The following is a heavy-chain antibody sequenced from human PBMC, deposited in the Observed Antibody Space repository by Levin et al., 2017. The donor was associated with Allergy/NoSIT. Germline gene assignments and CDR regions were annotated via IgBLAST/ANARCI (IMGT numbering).Heavy chain of an antibody. CDR3: TRAVNSGSSYGMDV. J-gene: IGHJ6*02. Sequence: GGSLRLSCTASGFTFGDYAMSWVRQAPGKGLEWVGFIRSKAYGGTTEYAASVKGRFTISRDDSKSIAYLQMNSLKTEDTAVYYCTRAVNSGSSYGMDVWGQGTTVTVSS. CDR1: GFTFGDYA. CDR2: IRSKAYGGTT. V-gene: IGHV3-49*04. D-gene: IGHD1-26*01.